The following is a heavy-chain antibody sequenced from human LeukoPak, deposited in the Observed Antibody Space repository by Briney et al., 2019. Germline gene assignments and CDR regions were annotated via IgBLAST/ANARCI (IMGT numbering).Heavy chain of an antibody. CDR3: ARGRKWGESGFDY. V-gene: IGHV6-1*01. CDR2: TYYRSKWYN. Sequence: KPSQTLSLTCAISGDSVSSDSDAWNWIRQSPSRGLEWLGRTYYRSKWYNDYAVSVKSRITINPDTSKNQSSLQMNSVTPEDTAVYFWARGRKWGESGFDYWGQGALVTVSS. D-gene: IGHD2-8*01. J-gene: IGHJ4*02. CDR1: GDSVSSDSDA.